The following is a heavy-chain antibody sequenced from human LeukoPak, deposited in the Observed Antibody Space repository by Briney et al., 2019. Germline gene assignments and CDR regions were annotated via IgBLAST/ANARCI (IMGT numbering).Heavy chain of an antibody. D-gene: IGHD3-10*01. J-gene: IGHJ5*02. CDR2: IYYSGST. CDR1: GGSISSSSYY. Sequence: PSETLSLTCTVSGGSISSSSYYWGWIRQPPGKGLEWIGSIYYSGSTYYNPSLKSRVTISVDTSKNQFSLKLSSVTAADTAVYYCARLNYYGSGSYELDPWGQGTLVTVSS. V-gene: IGHV4-39*01. CDR3: ARLNYYGSGSYELDP.